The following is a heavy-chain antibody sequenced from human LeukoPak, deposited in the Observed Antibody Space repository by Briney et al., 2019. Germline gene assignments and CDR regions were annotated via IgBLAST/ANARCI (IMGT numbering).Heavy chain of an antibody. Sequence: PGGSLRLSCAASGFTFSSYAMSWVRQAPGKGLEWVSAISGSGGSTYYADSVKGRFTISRDNSKNTLYLQMNNLRAEDTAIYYCARDYDQVTPRGMDVWGQGTTVTVSS. CDR2: ISGSGGST. J-gene: IGHJ6*02. V-gene: IGHV3-23*01. CDR3: ARDYDQVTPRGMDV. CDR1: GFTFSSYA. D-gene: IGHD2-21*02.